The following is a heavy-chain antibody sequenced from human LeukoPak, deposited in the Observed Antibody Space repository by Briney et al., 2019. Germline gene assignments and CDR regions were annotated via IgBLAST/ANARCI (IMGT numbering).Heavy chain of an antibody. CDR1: GYTFTSYY. V-gene: IGHV1-46*01. J-gene: IGHJ4*02. CDR2: INPSGGST. D-gene: IGHD3-9*01. CDR3: ARECDILTGYYLHFDY. Sequence: GASVKVSCKASGYTFTSYYMHWVRQAPGQGLEWMGIINPSGGSTSYAQKFQGKVTMTRDTSTSTVYMELSSLRSEDTAVYYCARECDILTGYYLHFDYWGQGTLVTVSS.